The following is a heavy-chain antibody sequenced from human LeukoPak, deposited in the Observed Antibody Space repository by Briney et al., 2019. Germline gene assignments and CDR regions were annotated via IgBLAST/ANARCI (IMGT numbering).Heavy chain of an antibody. CDR1: GFTFSSYS. D-gene: IGHD1-1*01. CDR2: INGGGSDT. J-gene: IGHJ5*02. CDR3: ARDPRYKGCDP. Sequence: GGSLTLSCAVSGFTFSSYSMDWARQPPGKGLVWVSCINGGGSDTRHADAVKGRYTISRANAKNTLYVQLYRRRREDAAVYHCARDPRYKGCDPWGEGTLVTVSS. V-gene: IGHV3-74*01.